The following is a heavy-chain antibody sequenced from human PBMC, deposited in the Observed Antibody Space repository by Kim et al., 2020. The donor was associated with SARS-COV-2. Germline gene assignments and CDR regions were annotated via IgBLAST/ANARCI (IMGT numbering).Heavy chain of an antibody. V-gene: IGHV3-21*01. CDR3: ARPSDRYSSIAAPGNDAFDI. CDR2: ISSSSSYI. Sequence: GGSLRLSCADSGFTFSSYSMNWVRQAPGKGLEWVSSISSSSSYIYYADSVKGRFTISRDNAKNSLYLQMNSLRAEDTAVYYCARPSDRYSSIAAPGNDAFDIWGQGTMVTVSS. D-gene: IGHD6-6*01. J-gene: IGHJ3*02. CDR1: GFTFSSYS.